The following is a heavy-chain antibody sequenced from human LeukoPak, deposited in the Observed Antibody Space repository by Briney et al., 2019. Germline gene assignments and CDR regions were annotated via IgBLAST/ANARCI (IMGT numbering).Heavy chain of an antibody. D-gene: IGHD4-17*01. CDR3: ARSPRGGDYDY. V-gene: IGHV3-66*01. J-gene: IGHJ4*02. CDR2: IYSGGST. Sequence: GGSLRLSCAASGFTVSSNYMSWVRQAPGKGLEWVSVIYSGGSTYYADSVKGRFTISRDNSKNTLYLQMNSLRAEDTAVYYCARSPRGGDYDYWGQGTLVTVSS. CDR1: GFTVSSNY.